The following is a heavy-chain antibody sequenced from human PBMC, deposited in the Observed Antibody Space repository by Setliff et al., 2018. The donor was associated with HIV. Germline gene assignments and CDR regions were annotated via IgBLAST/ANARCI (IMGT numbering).Heavy chain of an antibody. D-gene: IGHD3-3*01. V-gene: IGHV3-48*02. Sequence: GGSLRLSCAASVFTFSIHNMNWVRQAPGKGLEWLSYISSSSRTIYYADSVKGRFTISRDNAKNSLDLEMHSLTDEDTAVYYCVRDPGGIFDAFDVWGQGTMVTVSS. CDR2: ISSSSRTI. CDR1: VFTFSIHN. CDR3: VRDPGGIFDAFDV. J-gene: IGHJ3*01.